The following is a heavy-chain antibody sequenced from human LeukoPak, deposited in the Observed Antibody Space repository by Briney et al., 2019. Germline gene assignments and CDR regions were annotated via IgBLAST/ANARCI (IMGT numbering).Heavy chain of an antibody. V-gene: IGHV1-2*02. CDR2: INPNSGGT. D-gene: IGHD3-10*01. J-gene: IGHJ6*02. Sequence: ASVKVSCKASGYTFTGYYMHWVRQAPGQGLEWMGWINPNSGGTNYAQKFQGRVIMTRDTSISTAYMELSRLRSDDTAVYYCARGLWFGEPYYYYGMDVWGQGTTVTVSS. CDR1: GYTFTGYY. CDR3: ARGLWFGEPYYYYGMDV.